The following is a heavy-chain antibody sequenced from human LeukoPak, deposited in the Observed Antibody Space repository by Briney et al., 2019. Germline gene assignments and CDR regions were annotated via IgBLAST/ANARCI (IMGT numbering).Heavy chain of an antibody. CDR1: GGSFSGYY. J-gene: IGHJ6*02. CDR3: ARGRGPVATTRYYYYYGMDV. Sequence: SETLSLTCAVYGGSFSGYYWSWIRQPPGKGLEWIGEINHSGSTNYNPSLKSRATISVDTSKNQFSLKLSSVTAADTAVYYCARGRGPVATTRYYYYYGMDVWGQGTTVTASS. D-gene: IGHD5-12*01. CDR2: INHSGST. V-gene: IGHV4-34*01.